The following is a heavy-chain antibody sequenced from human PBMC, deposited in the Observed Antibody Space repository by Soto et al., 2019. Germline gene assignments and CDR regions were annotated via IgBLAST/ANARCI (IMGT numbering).Heavy chain of an antibody. D-gene: IGHD4-4*01. J-gene: IGHJ4*02. Sequence: PXGSLRLSFAASGFTFSRFWMSWVRQAPGKGLEWVANIKEDGSEKYYVDSVKGRFTISRDNAKNSLFLQMNSLRAEDTAVYFCTCHNPRGDYNKYARNYWGQGTQVTVSS. CDR1: GFTFSRFW. CDR3: TCHNPRGDYNKYARNY. V-gene: IGHV3-7*03. CDR2: IKEDGSEK.